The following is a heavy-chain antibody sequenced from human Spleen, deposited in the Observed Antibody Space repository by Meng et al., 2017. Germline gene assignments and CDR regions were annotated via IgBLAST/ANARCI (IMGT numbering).Heavy chain of an antibody. J-gene: IGHJ3*02. CDR2: ISYDGSTT. V-gene: IGHV3-30*04. D-gene: IGHD2-2*01. CDR1: GFTFSNYA. CDR3: ATGGGNIKVVPAHIHHTFNI. Sequence: GESLKISCAASGFTFSNYAIHWVRQAPGKGLVWVAVISYDGSTTYYADSVKGRFTISRDNSNNTLFLQLNSLRAEDTAVYFCATGGGNIKVVPAHIHHTFNIWGQGTMVTVSS.